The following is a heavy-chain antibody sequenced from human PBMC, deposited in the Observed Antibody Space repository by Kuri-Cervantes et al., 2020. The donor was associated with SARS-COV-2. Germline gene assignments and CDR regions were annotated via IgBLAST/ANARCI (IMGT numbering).Heavy chain of an antibody. V-gene: IGHV1-69*06. CDR2: IIPIFGTA. Sequence: SVKVSCKASGGTFSSYTISWVRQAPGQGLEWMGGIIPIFGTANYAQKFQGRVTITADKSTSTAYMELSSRRSEDTAVYYCARDGPTVVTPSDAFDIWGQGTMVTVSS. CDR1: GGTFSSYT. CDR3: ARDGPTVVTPSDAFDI. J-gene: IGHJ3*02. D-gene: IGHD4-23*01.